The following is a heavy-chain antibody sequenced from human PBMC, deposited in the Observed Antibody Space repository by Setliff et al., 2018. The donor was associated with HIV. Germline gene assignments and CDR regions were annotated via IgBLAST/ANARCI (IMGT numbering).Heavy chain of an antibody. V-gene: IGHV3-7*01. J-gene: IGHJ4*02. CDR1: GFTFNNYW. Sequence: GGSLRLSCAASGFTFNNYWMSWVRQIPGKGLEWVAKIKQDGSEKYFVDSVRGRFTISRDNAKNSVYLQMNSLKVEDTAVYYCARDLIPPRYKRNYGVDYWGQGTLVTVSS. CDR2: IKQDGSEK. D-gene: IGHD1-7*01. CDR3: ARDLIPPRYKRNYGVDY.